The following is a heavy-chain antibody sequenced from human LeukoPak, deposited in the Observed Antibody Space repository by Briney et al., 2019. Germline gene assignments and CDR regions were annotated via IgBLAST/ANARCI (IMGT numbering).Heavy chain of an antibody. D-gene: IGHD5-18*01. J-gene: IGHJ4*02. CDR3: ARDRGFSYGIDF. CDR1: GFTFSDYW. CDR2: IQQDGSEK. V-gene: IGHV3-7*04. Sequence: GEPLRLSCAASGFTFSDYWMSWVRQAPGKGLEWVGNIQQDGSEKYYVDSVKGRFTISRDNAKKSLFLQVSSLRGEDTAVYYCARDRGFSYGIDFWRQGTLVSVSS.